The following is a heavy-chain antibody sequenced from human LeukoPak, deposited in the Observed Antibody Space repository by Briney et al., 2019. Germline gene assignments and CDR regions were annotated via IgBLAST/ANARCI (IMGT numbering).Heavy chain of an antibody. CDR2: ISSSSDST. Sequence: GGSLRLSCAASGFTFNSYGMNWVRQAPGKGLEWVSTISSSSDSTYYADSVKGRFTISRDNSKNTLYLQMNSLRAEDTAVYNCAKYRGSGWYFDYWGQGTLVTVSS. CDR1: GFTFNSYG. D-gene: IGHD6-19*01. V-gene: IGHV3-23*01. CDR3: AKYRGSGWYFDY. J-gene: IGHJ4*02.